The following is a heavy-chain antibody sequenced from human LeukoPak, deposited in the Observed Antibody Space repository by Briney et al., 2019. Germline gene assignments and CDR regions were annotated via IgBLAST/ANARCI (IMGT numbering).Heavy chain of an antibody. D-gene: IGHD3-9*01. CDR1: GYTFTYYA. J-gene: IGHJ6*02. CDR2: INGGNGDT. V-gene: IGHV1-3*01. CDR3: ASSFDWSTRGINYYYYGMDV. Sequence: ASVKVSCKASGYTFTYYAIHWVRQAPGQRLEWMGWINGGNGDTKYSQKFQGRVTITSDTAAGTEYMELSSLTFEDTAVYFCASSFDWSTRGINYYYYGMDVWGQGTTVTVSS.